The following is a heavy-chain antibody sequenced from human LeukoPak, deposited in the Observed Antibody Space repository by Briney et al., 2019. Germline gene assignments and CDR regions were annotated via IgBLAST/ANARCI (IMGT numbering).Heavy chain of an antibody. CDR2: IGTNTGNP. J-gene: IGHJ4*02. CDR1: GYTFTSYT. CDR3: AKGGWVAVTGMDS. V-gene: IGHV7-4-1*02. D-gene: IGHD6-19*01. Sequence: ASVKVSCKAPGYTFTSYTINWVRLAPGQGLEWMGWIGTNTGNPTYAQGFAGRFVFSLDTSVSTAYLQISSLKPEDTGVYYCAKGGWVAVTGMDSWGQGTLVTVSS.